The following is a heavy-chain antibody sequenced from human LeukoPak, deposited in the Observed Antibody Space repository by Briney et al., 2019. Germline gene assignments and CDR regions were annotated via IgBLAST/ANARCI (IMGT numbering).Heavy chain of an antibody. CDR2: IYHSGST. Sequence: PSETLSRNCAVSGYSISSGYYWGWIRQPPGKGLEWIGSIYHSGSTYYNPSLKSRVTISVDTSKNQFSLKVTSVTAADTAVYYCARRTGSGSYYVDFWGQGTVVTVSS. CDR1: GYSISSGYY. J-gene: IGHJ4*02. CDR3: ARRTGSGSYYVDF. V-gene: IGHV4-38-2*01. D-gene: IGHD3-10*01.